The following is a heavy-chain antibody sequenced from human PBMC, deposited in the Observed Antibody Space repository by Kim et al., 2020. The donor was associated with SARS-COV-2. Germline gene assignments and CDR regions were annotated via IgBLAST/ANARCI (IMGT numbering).Heavy chain of an antibody. CDR3: AKDNRLREFSLGAFDI. V-gene: IGHV3-9*01. Sequence: GGSLRLSCAASGFTFDDYAMHWVRQAPGKGLEWVSGISWNSGSIDYADSVKGRFTISRDNAKNSLYLQMNSLRAEDTALYYCAKDNRLREFSLGAFDIWGQGTMVTVSS. D-gene: IGHD3-16*02. CDR2: ISWNSGSI. CDR1: GFTFDDYA. J-gene: IGHJ3*02.